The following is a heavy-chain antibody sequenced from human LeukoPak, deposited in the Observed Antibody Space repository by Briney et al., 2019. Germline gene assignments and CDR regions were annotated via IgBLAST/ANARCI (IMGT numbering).Heavy chain of an antibody. CDR2: ITNNGGKT. J-gene: IGHJ4*02. Sequence: PGGSLRLSCAASGFTFTSYVMRWVRQAPGKGLEYVSSITNNGGKTYYANSVKGRFTISRDNSKDTLFLQMDSLRGEDTAVYYCARGPYSSGSSADYWGQGTLVTVSS. D-gene: IGHD6-19*01. CDR3: ARGPYSSGSSADY. CDR1: GFTFTSYV. V-gene: IGHV3-64*01.